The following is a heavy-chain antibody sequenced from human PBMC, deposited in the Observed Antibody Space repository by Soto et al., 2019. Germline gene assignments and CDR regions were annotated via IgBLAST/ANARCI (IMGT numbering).Heavy chain of an antibody. J-gene: IGHJ6*02. Sequence: GASVKVSCKASGYTFTGYYMHWVRQAPGQGLEWMGWINPNSGGTNYAQKFQGRVTMTRDTSISTAYMELSRLRSDDTAVYYCAVAVAGTHYYYGMDVWGQGTTVTVSS. CDR1: GYTFTGYY. CDR3: AVAVAGTHYYYGMDV. CDR2: INPNSGGT. V-gene: IGHV1-2*02. D-gene: IGHD6-19*01.